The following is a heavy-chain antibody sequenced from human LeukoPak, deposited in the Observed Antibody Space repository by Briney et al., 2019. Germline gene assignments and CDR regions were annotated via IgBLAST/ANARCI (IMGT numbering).Heavy chain of an antibody. CDR2: ISSSSSYI. J-gene: IGHJ4*02. CDR1: GFTFSSYS. V-gene: IGHV3-21*01. Sequence: GGSLRLSCAASGFTFSSYSMNWVRQAPGKGLEWVSSISSSSSYIYYAGSVKGRFTISRDNAKNSLYLQMNSLRAEDTAVYYCARAVGGTSSCDYWGQGTLVTVSS. CDR3: ARAVGGTSSCDY. D-gene: IGHD6-19*01.